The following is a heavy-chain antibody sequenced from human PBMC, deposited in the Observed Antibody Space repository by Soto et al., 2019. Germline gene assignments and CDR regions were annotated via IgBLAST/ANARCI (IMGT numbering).Heavy chain of an antibody. J-gene: IGHJ5*02. D-gene: IGHD1-26*01. Sequence: SETLSLTCTVSGGSISTSSYYWGWIRQPPGKGLEWIGSIYYSGSPYYNPPLKSRVTISVDTSKNQFSPKLSSVTAADTAVYYCARANTLPPTRELLKGGWFDPWGQGNLVTVSS. V-gene: IGHV4-39*07. CDR3: ARANTLPPTRELLKGGWFDP. CDR2: IYYSGSP. CDR1: GGSISTSSYY.